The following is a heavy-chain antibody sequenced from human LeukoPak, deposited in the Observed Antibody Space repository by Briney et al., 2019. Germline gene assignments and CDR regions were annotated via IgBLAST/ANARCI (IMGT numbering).Heavy chain of an antibody. V-gene: IGHV4-59*05. D-gene: IGHD3-9*01. CDR1: GGSISSYY. Sequence: SETLSLTCTVSGGSISSYYWSWIRQPAGKGLEWIGSIYYSGSTYYNPSLKSRVTISVDTSSNQFSLKLSSVTAADMAVYYCARHGAMTGNFQHWGQGTLVTVSS. CDR3: ARHGAMTGNFQH. J-gene: IGHJ1*01. CDR2: IYYSGST.